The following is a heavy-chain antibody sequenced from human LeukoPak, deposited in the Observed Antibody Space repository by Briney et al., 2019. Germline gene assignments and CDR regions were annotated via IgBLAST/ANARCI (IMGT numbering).Heavy chain of an antibody. CDR1: GFTFSTYD. Sequence: PGGSLRLSCAASGFTFSTYDMNWVRQAPGKGLEWVSSISGSGDSTYYADSVKGRFTISRDNSKNTLCLQMNSLRAEDTAVYYCAKDRGIISDYWGQGTLVTVSS. D-gene: IGHD3-10*01. V-gene: IGHV3-23*01. CDR2: ISGSGDST. J-gene: IGHJ4*02. CDR3: AKDRGIISDY.